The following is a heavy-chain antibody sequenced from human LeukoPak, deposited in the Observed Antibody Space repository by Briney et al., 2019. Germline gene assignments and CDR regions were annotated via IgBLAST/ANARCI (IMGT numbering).Heavy chain of an antibody. Sequence: SETLSLTCTVSGGSLSSYYWSWIRQPPGRGLEWIGYIYYSGSTNYNPSLKSRVTISVDTSKNQFSLKLSSVTAADTAVYYCARARLSRKGMDVWGQGTTVTVSS. CDR3: ARARLSRKGMDV. CDR2: IYYSGST. V-gene: IGHV4-59*01. CDR1: GGSLSSYY. D-gene: IGHD4/OR15-4a*01. J-gene: IGHJ6*02.